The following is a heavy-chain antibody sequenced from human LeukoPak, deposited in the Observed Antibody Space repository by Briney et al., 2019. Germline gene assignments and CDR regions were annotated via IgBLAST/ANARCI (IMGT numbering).Heavy chain of an antibody. V-gene: IGHV1-2*02. Sequence: ASVKVSCKASGYTFTGYYMHWVRQAPGQGLEWMGWINPNSGGTNYAQKFQGRVTMARDTSISTAYMELSRLRSDDTAVYYCARDRGGYDWVNRAGYAFDIWGQGTMVTVSS. J-gene: IGHJ3*02. CDR3: ARDRGGYDWVNRAGYAFDI. CDR1: GYTFTGYY. D-gene: IGHD5-12*01. CDR2: INPNSGGT.